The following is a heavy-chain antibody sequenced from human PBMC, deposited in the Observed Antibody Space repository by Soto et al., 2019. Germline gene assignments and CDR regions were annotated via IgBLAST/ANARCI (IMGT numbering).Heavy chain of an antibody. D-gene: IGHD6-13*01. CDR3: ARDLSSYSSSWYYYYYGMDV. J-gene: IGHJ6*02. CDR1: GFTFSSYA. CDR2: ISYDGSNK. V-gene: IGHV3-30-3*01. Sequence: GGSLRLSCAASGFTFSSYAMHWVHQAPGKGLEWVAVISYDGSNKYYADSVKGRFTISRDNSKNTLYLQMNSLRAEDTAVYYCARDLSSYSSSWYYYYYGMDVWGQGTTVTVSS.